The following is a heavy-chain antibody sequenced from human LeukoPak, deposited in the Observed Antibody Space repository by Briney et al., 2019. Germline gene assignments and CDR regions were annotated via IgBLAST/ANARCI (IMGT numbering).Heavy chain of an antibody. CDR2: IGSGGGPI. V-gene: IGHV3-11*04. CDR3: ARSHTNPYGDYSKKNYYYYGMDV. CDR1: GFTFSDYY. J-gene: IGHJ6*02. Sequence: GGSLRLSCAASGFTFSDYYMSWFRQAPGKGLEWVSYIGSGGGPIYYADSVKGRFTISRDNSKNTLYLQMNSLRAEDTAVYYCARSHTNPYGDYSKKNYYYYGMDVWGQGTTVTVSS. D-gene: IGHD4-17*01.